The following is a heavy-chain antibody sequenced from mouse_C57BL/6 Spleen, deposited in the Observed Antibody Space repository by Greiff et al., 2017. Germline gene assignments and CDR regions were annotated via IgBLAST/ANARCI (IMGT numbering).Heavy chain of an antibody. Sequence: EVKLVESGGGLVKPGGSLTLSCAASGFTFSSFTMSWVRQTPEKRLEWVATLSGGGGNTYYPDSVKGRFTISRDNAKNTLYLQMSSRRSEDTALYDCASPYYGSSYAWFAYWGQGTLVTVSA. D-gene: IGHD1-1*01. V-gene: IGHV5-9*01. J-gene: IGHJ3*01. CDR2: LSGGGGNT. CDR3: ASPYYGSSYAWFAY. CDR1: GFTFSSFT.